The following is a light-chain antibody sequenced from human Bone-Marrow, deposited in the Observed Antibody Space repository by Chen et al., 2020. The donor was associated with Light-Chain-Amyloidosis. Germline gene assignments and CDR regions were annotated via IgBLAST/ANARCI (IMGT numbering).Light chain of an antibody. CDR1: SSDVGRYNY. Sequence: QSALTQPPSASGSPGQSVTVSCTGTSSDVGRYNYVSWYQQLPGKAPQLMIYEVTERPSGVPDRFSGSKSGNTASLTVSGLRADDEADYFCSSYAGTNNWVFGGGTKVTVL. CDR2: EVT. V-gene: IGLV2-8*01. CDR3: SSYAGTNNWV. J-gene: IGLJ3*02.